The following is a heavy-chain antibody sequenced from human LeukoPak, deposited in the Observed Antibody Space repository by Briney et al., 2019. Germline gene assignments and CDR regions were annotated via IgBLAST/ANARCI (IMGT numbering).Heavy chain of an antibody. CDR3: ANNYGSGSYTDY. J-gene: IGHJ4*02. D-gene: IGHD3-10*01. CDR2: IRDNGSNR. V-gene: IGHV3-30*02. CDR1: GFTFSSYG. Sequence: PGGSLRLSCAASGFTFSSYGMHWVRQAPGKGLEWLAFIRDNGSNRYYADSVKGRFTISRDNSKNTLYLQMNSLRPEDTAVYYCANNYGSGSYTDYWGQGTLVTVSS.